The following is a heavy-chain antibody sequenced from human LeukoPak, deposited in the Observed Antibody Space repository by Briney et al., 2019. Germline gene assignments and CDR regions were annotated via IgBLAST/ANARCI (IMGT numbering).Heavy chain of an antibody. CDR2: IRYDGSNK. Sequence: GGSLRLSCAASGSTFSSYGMHWVRQAPGKGLEWVAFIRYDGSNKYYADSVKGRFTLSRDNSKNTLYLQMNSLRAEDTAVYYCAKDGALYGGNTYFDYWGQGTLVTVSS. V-gene: IGHV3-30*02. D-gene: IGHD4-23*01. CDR1: GSTFSSYG. CDR3: AKDGALYGGNTYFDY. J-gene: IGHJ4*02.